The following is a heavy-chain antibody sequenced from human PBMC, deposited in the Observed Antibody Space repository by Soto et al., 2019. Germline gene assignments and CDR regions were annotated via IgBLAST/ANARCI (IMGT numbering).Heavy chain of an antibody. CDR3: ATSYGSGYRAFDY. D-gene: IGHD3-10*01. CDR1: GETFNFYS. Sequence: QVQLVQSGAEVKGPGSSVKVSCKASGETFNFYSINWVRQAPGLGLEWMGRVNPIVSMSNYAQRFQGRVTMTADKSTSTAYMELSGLRSEDTAIYYCATSYGSGYRAFDYWGQGALVTVSS. J-gene: IGHJ4*02. V-gene: IGHV1-69*04. CDR2: VNPIVSMS.